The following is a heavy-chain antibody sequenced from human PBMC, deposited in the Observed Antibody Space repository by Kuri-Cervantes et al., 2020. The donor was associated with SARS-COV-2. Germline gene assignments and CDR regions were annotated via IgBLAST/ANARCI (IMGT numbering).Heavy chain of an antibody. J-gene: IGHJ4*02. Sequence: LSLTCAASGFTLSGNGIHWVRQAQGKGLEWVAATSADRTKEYYLDSVKGRFAISRDNSKNTVYLQINSLRAEDTAVYYCARVFGSYVAAAAAYYFDYCGQGTLVTVSS. V-gene: IGHV3-33*05. D-gene: IGHD6-13*01. CDR1: GFTLSGNG. CDR2: TSADRTKE. CDR3: ARVFGSYVAAAAAYYFDY.